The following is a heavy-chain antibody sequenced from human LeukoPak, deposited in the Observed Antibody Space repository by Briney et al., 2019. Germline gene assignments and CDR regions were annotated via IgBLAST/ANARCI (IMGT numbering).Heavy chain of an antibody. V-gene: IGHV3-33*08. CDR1: GFTFSSFD. Sequence: GDSLRLSCAASGFTFSSFDMTWVRQAPGKGLEWVAVIWFDGSNKYYADSVKGRFTISRDNSKNTLYLQMNSLRAEDTAVYYCARDRDWGCSYCSYWGQGTLVTVSS. CDR3: ARDRDWGCSYCSY. D-gene: IGHD7-27*01. CDR2: IWFDGSNK. J-gene: IGHJ4*02.